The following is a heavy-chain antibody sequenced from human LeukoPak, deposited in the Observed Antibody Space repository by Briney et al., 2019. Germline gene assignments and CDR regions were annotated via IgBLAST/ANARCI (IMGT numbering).Heavy chain of an antibody. V-gene: IGHV3-23*01. D-gene: IGHD1-26*01. CDR1: GFTFSNYA. CDR2: LSSSGAST. CDR3: ARETVGAPPAYDAFAI. J-gene: IGHJ3*02. Sequence: GGSLRLSCTACGFTFSNYAMHWVRQAPGKGLEWISGLSSSGASTIYADSVKGRFTISRDNAKNSLYLQMNSLRAEDTAVYYCARETVGAPPAYDAFAIWGQRTMVTVSS.